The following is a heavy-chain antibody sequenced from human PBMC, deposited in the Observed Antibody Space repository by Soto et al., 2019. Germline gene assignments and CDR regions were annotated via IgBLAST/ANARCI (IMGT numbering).Heavy chain of an antibody. D-gene: IGHD6-13*01. Sequence: GGSQRLSSTASGFNFGGSAMHWVRQASGKGLEWVGRIRSKANSYATAYAASVKGRFTISRDDSKNTAYLQMNSLKTEDTAVYYCSATSYSSSWYYWGQGTLVTVSS. CDR3: SATSYSSSWYY. V-gene: IGHV3-73*01. CDR2: IRSKANSYAT. J-gene: IGHJ4*02. CDR1: GFNFGGSA.